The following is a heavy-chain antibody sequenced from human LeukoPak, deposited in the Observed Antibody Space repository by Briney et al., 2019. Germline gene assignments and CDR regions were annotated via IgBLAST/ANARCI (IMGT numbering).Heavy chain of an antibody. CDR1: RFSFSSYW. Sequence: GGSLRLSFAASRFSFSSYWMSWVRQAPGKGLEWVANIKEDGSQKYYLDSLKGRFTISRDNAKNSLYLQMNSLTAEDTAVYYCTRGGAPEYSYGYHFDYWGQGILVTVSS. CDR3: TRGGAPEYSYGYHFDY. D-gene: IGHD5-18*01. J-gene: IGHJ4*02. CDR2: IKEDGSQK. V-gene: IGHV3-7*01.